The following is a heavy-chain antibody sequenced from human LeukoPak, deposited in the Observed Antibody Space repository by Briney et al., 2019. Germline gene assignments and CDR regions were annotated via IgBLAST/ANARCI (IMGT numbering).Heavy chain of an antibody. Sequence: SETLSLTCAVYGGSFSGYYWSWIRQPPGKGLEWIGEINHSGSTNYNPSLKSRVTISVDTSKNQFSLKLSSVTAADTAVYYCARYHYDILTGYLGIDYWGQGTPVTVSS. CDR1: GGSFSGYY. CDR2: INHSGST. D-gene: IGHD3-9*01. CDR3: ARYHYDILTGYLGIDY. V-gene: IGHV4-34*01. J-gene: IGHJ4*02.